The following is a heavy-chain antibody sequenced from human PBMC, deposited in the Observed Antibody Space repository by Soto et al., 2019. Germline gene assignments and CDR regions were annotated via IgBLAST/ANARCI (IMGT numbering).Heavy chain of an antibody. CDR3: ARELTGYRYGPGEVY. D-gene: IGHD5-18*01. CDR1: GGSISSSNYS. V-gene: IGHV4-30-4*01. J-gene: IGHJ4*02. Sequence: QVQLQESGPGLVRPSQTLSLTCRFSGGSISSSNYSWTWMRQPPGKGLEWIGYIDYSGNTHYNPSLQSRVTISVDTSENQFSLTLTSMTAADTAVYYCARELTGYRYGPGEVYWGQGTLITVS. CDR2: IDYSGNT.